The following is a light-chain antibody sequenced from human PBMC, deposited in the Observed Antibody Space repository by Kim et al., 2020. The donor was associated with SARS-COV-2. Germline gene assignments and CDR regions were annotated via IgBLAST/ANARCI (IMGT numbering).Light chain of an antibody. V-gene: IGKV3-20*01. Sequence: PGERATLSFRGSQSVIISYFAWYQQRPGQAPRLLIYGTATRATGGPDRCSGRGSGTDVTLTISRLEPEDFAVYYCQHYGSSPRVTFGGGTKVDIK. CDR1: QSVIISY. CDR2: GTA. CDR3: QHYGSSPRVT. J-gene: IGKJ4*02.